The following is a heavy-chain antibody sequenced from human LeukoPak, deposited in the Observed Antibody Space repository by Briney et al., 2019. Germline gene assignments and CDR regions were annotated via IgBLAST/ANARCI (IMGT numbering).Heavy chain of an antibody. Sequence: ASETLSLTCTVSGGSLSSYYWSWIRQPPGKGLEWIGYIYYSGSTNYNPSLQSRVTISVDTSKNQFSLKLSSVTAADTAVYYCARVGQRRGVDYWGQGTLVTVSS. CDR2: IYYSGST. CDR1: GGSLSSYY. D-gene: IGHD6-25*01. CDR3: ARVGQRRGVDY. V-gene: IGHV4-59*01. J-gene: IGHJ4*02.